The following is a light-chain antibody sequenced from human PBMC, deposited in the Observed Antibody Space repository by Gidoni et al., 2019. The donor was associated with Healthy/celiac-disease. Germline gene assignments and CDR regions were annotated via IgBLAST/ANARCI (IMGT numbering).Light chain of an antibody. CDR3: QQYYSTPWT. V-gene: IGKV4-1*01. Sequence: DIVMTQSPDSLAVSLGERATINCKSSQSVLYSSTNKNYLAWYQQKPGQPPKLLIYWASTRESGVPSRFSGSGAGTDFTLTISSLQAEDGAVYYCQQYYSTPWTFGQGTKVEIK. J-gene: IGKJ1*01. CDR2: WAS. CDR1: QSVLYSSTNKNY.